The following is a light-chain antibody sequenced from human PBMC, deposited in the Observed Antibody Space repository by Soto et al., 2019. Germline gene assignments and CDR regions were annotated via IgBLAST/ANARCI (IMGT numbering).Light chain of an antibody. V-gene: IGKV3-11*01. Sequence: EIVLTQSPATLSLSPGERATLSCRASQSVGTFFAWYQQKPGQAPRLLIYDASTRATGIPARFSGSGSGTDFTLTISSLEPEDFAVYYCQQCNNWPQWTFGQGTKVDIK. J-gene: IGKJ1*01. CDR1: QSVGTF. CDR3: QQCNNWPQWT. CDR2: DAS.